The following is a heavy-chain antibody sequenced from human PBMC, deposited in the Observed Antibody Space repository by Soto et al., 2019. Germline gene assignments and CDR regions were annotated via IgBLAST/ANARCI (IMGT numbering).Heavy chain of an antibody. J-gene: IGHJ4*02. D-gene: IGHD3-16*01. CDR3: VRGDAVLSRPPYRNCDY. V-gene: IGHV3-48*02. Sequence: EVQLVESGGTLVQPGGSLRLSCSVSGFSFSSYSMNWVRQAPGKGLEWVSYISSSGHDIYYADSVEGRFTISRDNAKNSLYLQMNSLRDEDTAMYYCVRGDAVLSRPPYRNCDYWGQGTLVTVSS. CDR1: GFSFSSYS. CDR2: ISSSGHDI.